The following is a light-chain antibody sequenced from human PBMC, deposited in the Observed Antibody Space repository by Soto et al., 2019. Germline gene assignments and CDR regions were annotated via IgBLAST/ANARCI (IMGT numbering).Light chain of an antibody. J-gene: IGKJ3*01. CDR3: QQYNTYPRT. CDR2: TTS. Sequence: IQKTQSPSTLSASVGDRVTITCRASQSVANWLAWYQQKPGKAPKLLIYTTSAFHTGVPSRFSGSGSGTEFTLTISSLQPDDFATYYCQQYNTYPRTFGPGTKVEI. CDR1: QSVANW. V-gene: IGKV1-5*03.